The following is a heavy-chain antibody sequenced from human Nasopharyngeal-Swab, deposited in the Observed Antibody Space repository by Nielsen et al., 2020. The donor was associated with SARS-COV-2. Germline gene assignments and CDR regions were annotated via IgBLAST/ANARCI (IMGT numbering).Heavy chain of an antibody. CDR3: TRGKDLSAAGVRPLFDP. CDR2: ITAGNGGT. Sequence: WVRQETGQRLEGVGYITAGNGGTAYSQKFQGRVTITSDTSATTAYMELGSLTSEDTAVYYCTRGKDLSAAGVRPLFDPWGQGTLVTVSS. J-gene: IGHJ5*02. V-gene: IGHV1-3*01. D-gene: IGHD6-13*01.